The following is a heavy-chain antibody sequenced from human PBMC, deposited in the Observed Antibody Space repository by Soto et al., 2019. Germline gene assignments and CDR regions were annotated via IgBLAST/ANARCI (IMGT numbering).Heavy chain of an antibody. D-gene: IGHD5-18*01. CDR3: ARRDIQAYGMDV. Sequence: SETLSLTCAVSGGSISSGGYSWSWIRQPPGKGLEWIGYIYHSGSTYYNPSLKSRVTISVDRSKNQFSLKLSSVTAADTAVYYCARRDIQAYGMDVWGQGTTVTVSS. CDR1: GGSISSGGYS. CDR2: IYHSGST. V-gene: IGHV4-30-2*01. J-gene: IGHJ6*02.